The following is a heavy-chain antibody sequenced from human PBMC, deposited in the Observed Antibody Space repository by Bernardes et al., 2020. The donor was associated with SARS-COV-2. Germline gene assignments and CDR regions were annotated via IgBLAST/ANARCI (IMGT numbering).Heavy chain of an antibody. J-gene: IGHJ6*02. Sequence: ASVKVSCKASGYTFTSYDINRVRQATGQGLEWMGWRNPNSGHTGYAQKFQGRVTMTRNTSISTAYMGRSSLRSEDTAVYYCARGGLRSSWYSYYYSGMDVWGQGTTVTVSS. D-gene: IGHD6-13*01. CDR2: RNPNSGHT. V-gene: IGHV1-8*01. CDR3: ARGGLRSSWYSYYYSGMDV. CDR1: GYTFTSYD.